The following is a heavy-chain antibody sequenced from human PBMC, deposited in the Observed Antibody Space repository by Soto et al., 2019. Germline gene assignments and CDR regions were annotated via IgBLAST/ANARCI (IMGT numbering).Heavy chain of an antibody. CDR2: IKDDGGDE. CDR1: GFTFSPYW. D-gene: IGHD3-3*01. Sequence: QPGGSLRLSCAASGFTFSPYWMSWVRQAPGKGLEWVAIIKDDGGDEHYLEAVRGRFTISRDNAKKSLYLAMDSLRVEDTAVYYWAGGSVWLSDTWGRGTLAISSS. V-gene: IGHV3-7*05. J-gene: IGHJ5*02. CDR3: AGGSVWLSDT.